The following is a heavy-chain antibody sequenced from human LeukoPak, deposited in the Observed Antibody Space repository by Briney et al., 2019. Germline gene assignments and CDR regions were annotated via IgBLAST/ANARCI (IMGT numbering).Heavy chain of an antibody. V-gene: IGHV3-53*01. CDR2: IYSGGST. CDR3: ANYGSGSYYDY. J-gene: IGHJ4*02. CDR1: GFTVSSNY. Sequence: GGSLRLSCAASGFTVSSNYMSWVRQAPGKGLEWVSVIYSGGSTYYADSVKGRFTISRDNSKNTLYLQMNSLRAEDTAVYYCANYGSGSYYDYWGQGTLVTVSS. D-gene: IGHD3-10*01.